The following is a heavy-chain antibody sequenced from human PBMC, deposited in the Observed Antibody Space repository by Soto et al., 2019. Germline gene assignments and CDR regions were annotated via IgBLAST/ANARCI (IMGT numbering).Heavy chain of an antibody. D-gene: IGHD3-10*01. V-gene: IGHV3-21*06. CDR1: GFTFSDYC. Sequence: PGGSLRLSCTASGFTFSDYCMAWIRQAPGKGLEWVSSISSTTNYIYYGDSMKGRFTISRDNAKNSLYLEMNSLRAEDTAVYYCARESGDLTSNFDYWGQGTLVTVSS. J-gene: IGHJ4*02. CDR3: ARESGDLTSNFDY. CDR2: ISSTTNYI.